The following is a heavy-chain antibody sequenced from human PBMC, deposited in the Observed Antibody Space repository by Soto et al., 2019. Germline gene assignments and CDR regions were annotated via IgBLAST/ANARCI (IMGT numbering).Heavy chain of an antibody. CDR1: GFTFSDYY. Sequence: LSLTCAASGFTFSDYYMSWIRQAPGKGLEWVSYISSSGSTIYYADSVKGRFTISRDNAKNSLDLQMNSLRAEDTAVYYCARDRRDCSGGSCYPAPDYWGQGTLVTVSS. D-gene: IGHD2-15*01. CDR2: ISSSGSTI. CDR3: ARDRRDCSGGSCYPAPDY. V-gene: IGHV3-11*01. J-gene: IGHJ4*02.